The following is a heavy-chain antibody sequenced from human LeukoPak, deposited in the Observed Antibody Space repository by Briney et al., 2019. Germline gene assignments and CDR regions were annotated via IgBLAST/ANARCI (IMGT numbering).Heavy chain of an antibody. J-gene: IGHJ6*03. D-gene: IGHD2-8*01. CDR3: ARGNDCVLAPYYYHMDV. V-gene: IGHV4-59*01. Sequence: GSLRLSCAASGFTFSSYAMSWIRQPPGKGLEWVGYIDYSGSTSYNPSLSSRVTISVDMSKNQIYLRLSSVTAADTAVYYCARGNDCVLAPYYYHMDVWGEGTTVTVSS. CDR2: IDYSGST. CDR1: GFTFSSYA.